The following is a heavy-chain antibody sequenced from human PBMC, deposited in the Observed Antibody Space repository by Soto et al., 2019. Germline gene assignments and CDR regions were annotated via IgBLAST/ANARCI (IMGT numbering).Heavy chain of an antibody. CDR2: IIRIFGTP. Sequence: QVQLVQSGAEVKKPGSSVKVSCKASGGTFSSYAINWVRQAPGQGLEWMGGIIRIFGTPDYALRFQGRVTITADESTSTAYMELSSLRSEDTAVYYCARQGSNEYYYYGMDVWGQGTTVTVSS. V-gene: IGHV1-69*12. D-gene: IGHD3-10*01. CDR1: GGTFSSYA. CDR3: ARQGSNEYYYYGMDV. J-gene: IGHJ6*02.